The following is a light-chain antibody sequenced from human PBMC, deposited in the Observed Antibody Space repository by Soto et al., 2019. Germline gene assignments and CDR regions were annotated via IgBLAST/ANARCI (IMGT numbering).Light chain of an antibody. CDR2: DPY. V-gene: IGKV3-11*01. CDR3: KQRHMWSIT. J-gene: IGKJ5*01. Sequence: EIVLTQSPATLYLSPGERATLSCRASQSVSSYLAWYQQKPGQAPRLLIYDPYNRATGIPPRFSGRGSGTDFTLKISSLEHEVSAFDACKQRHMWSITFGKEKRLQI. CDR1: QSVSSY.